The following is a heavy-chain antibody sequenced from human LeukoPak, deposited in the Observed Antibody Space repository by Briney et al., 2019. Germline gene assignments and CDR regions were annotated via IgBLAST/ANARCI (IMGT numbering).Heavy chain of an antibody. CDR3: GIAVAGTGAFDI. V-gene: IGHV1-2*02. J-gene: IGHJ3*02. CDR1: GYTFTGYY. D-gene: IGHD6-19*01. CDR2: INPNSGGT. Sequence: ASVKVSYKASGYTFTGYYMHWVRQAPGQGLEWMGWINPNSGGTNYAQKFQGRVTMTRDTSISTAYMELSRLRSDDTAVYYCGIAVAGTGAFDIWGQGTMVTVSS.